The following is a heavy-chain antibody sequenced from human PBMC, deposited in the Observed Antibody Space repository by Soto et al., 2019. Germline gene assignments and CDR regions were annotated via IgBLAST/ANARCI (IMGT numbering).Heavy chain of an antibody. D-gene: IGHD1-26*01. CDR3: VVGLSGSKTFDY. V-gene: IGHV1-18*01. CDR2: ISLYNGKT. CDR1: GYLFTSYG. J-gene: IGHJ4*02. Sequence: QVQLVQSGAEVKKPGASVTVSCKPSGYLFTSYGISWVRQAPGQGLEWMGWISLYNGKTEYAQRFQGRVTVTTDTFTSTAHMELRSLRSDDTAIYYCVVGLSGSKTFDYWGQGTLVTVSS.